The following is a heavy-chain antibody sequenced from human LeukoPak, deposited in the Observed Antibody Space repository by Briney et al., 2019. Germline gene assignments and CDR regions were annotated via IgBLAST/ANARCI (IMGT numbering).Heavy chain of an antibody. J-gene: IGHJ4*02. CDR1: GYTFTSYG. CDR2: ITPIFGEA. D-gene: IGHD4-23*01. V-gene: IGHV1-69*13. CDR3: ARNSRVASTSGLNY. Sequence: SVKVSCKASGYTFTSYGISWVRQAPGQGLEWMGEITPIFGEAQNAEKFQGRVTITADEPTSTVYMELTSLRLDDTAMYYCARNSRVASTSGLNYWGQGTLVTVSS.